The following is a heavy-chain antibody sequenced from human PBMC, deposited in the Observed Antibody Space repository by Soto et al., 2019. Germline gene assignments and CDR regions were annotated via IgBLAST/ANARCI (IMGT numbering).Heavy chain of an antibody. CDR2: SRNKANSYST. J-gene: IGHJ4*02. Sequence: EVQLVESGGGLVQPGGSLRLSCAASGFTFSDHYMDWVRQAPGKGLEWVGRSRNKANSYSTEYAASVKGRFTISRDESKNSLYLQMNSLITEDTAVYCCARFSGSYTRGFDYWGQGTLVTVSS. D-gene: IGHD1-26*01. V-gene: IGHV3-72*01. CDR1: GFTFSDHY. CDR3: ARFSGSYTRGFDY.